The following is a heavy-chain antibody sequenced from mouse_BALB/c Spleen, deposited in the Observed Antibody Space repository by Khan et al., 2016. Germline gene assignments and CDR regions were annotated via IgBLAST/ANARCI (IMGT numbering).Heavy chain of an antibody. Sequence: EVQLLESGGGLVQPGGSLKLSCAASGFDFSRFWMSWVRQAPGKGLEWIGEINPDTITIDYTPSLKDRFIISRDNAKDTLYLQMSTVRSEDTALYYCARGNNVPGSLDYWGQGTTLTVSS. CDR3: ARGNNVPGSLDY. CDR2: INPDTITI. V-gene: IGHV4-1*02. D-gene: IGHD2-1*01. J-gene: IGHJ2*01. CDR1: GFDFSRFW.